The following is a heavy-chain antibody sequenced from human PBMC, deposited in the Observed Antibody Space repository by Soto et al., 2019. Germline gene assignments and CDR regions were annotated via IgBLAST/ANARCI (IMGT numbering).Heavy chain of an antibody. CDR2: ISSSSSYI. D-gene: IGHD2-2*01. V-gene: IGHV3-21*01. J-gene: IGHJ6*03. CDR1: GFTFSSYS. Sequence: EVQLVESGGGLVKPGGSLRLSCAASGFTFSSYSMNWFRQAPGKGLEWVSSISSSSSYIYYADSVKGRFTISRDNAKNTLYLQMNSLRAEDTAVYYCARSVPSAIYYYYMDVWGKGTTVTVS. CDR3: ARSVPSAIYYYYMDV.